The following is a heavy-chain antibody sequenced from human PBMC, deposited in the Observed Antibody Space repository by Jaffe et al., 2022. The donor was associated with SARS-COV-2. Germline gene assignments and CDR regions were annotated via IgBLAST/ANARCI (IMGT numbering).Heavy chain of an antibody. CDR2: ISSSSRT. D-gene: IGHD4-17*01. V-gene: IGHV3-23*01. CDR1: GFTFSSYA. J-gene: IGHJ6*02. Sequence: EVQLLESGGDLVQRGGSLRLSCAASGFTFSSYAMSWVRQAPGKGLEWVSVISSSSRTYYADSVKGRFTISRDNSKNTLYLQMNSLRAEDTAVYYCAKDDGSYGDYFYGMDVWGQGTTVTVSS. CDR3: AKDDGSYGDYFYGMDV.